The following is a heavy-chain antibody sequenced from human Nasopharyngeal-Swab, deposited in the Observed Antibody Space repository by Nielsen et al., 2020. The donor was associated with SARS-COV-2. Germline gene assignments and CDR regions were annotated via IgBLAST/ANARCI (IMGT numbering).Heavy chain of an antibody. V-gene: IGHV4-59*08. J-gene: IGHJ6*03. Sequence: SETLSPTFTASGGSISSYYWSWIRQPPGKGLEWIGYIYYSGSTNYNPSLKSRVTTSVDTSKNQFSLKLSSVTAADTAVYYCARHGYCSGGTCYSYYYSMDVWGKGTTVTVSS. CDR1: GGSISSYY. CDR2: IYYSGST. CDR3: ARHGYCSGGTCYSYYYSMDV. D-gene: IGHD2-15*01.